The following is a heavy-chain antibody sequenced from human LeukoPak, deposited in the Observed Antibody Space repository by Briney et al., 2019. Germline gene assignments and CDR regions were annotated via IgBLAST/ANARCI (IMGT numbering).Heavy chain of an antibody. CDR2: INHSGST. J-gene: IGHJ4*02. D-gene: IGHD1-14*01. CDR3: ARYPARNGIDY. CDR1: GGSFSGYY. V-gene: IGHV4-34*01. Sequence: PSETLSLTCAVYGGSFSGYYWSWIRQPPGKGLEWIGEINHSGSTNYNPSLKSRVTISVDTSKNQFSLKLSSVTAADTAVYYCARYPARNGIDYWGQGTLVTVSS.